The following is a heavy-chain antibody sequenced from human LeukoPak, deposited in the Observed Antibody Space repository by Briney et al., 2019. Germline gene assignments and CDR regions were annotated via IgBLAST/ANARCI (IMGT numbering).Heavy chain of an antibody. V-gene: IGHV4-59*11. Sequence: SETLSLTCTVSGGSINGHYWSWIRQPPGKGLEWIGYIYYSGSTNYNPSLKSRVTISVDTSKNQFSLKLSSVTAADTAVYYCAGGTYCSGGSCYWGAFDIWGQGTMVTVSS. CDR3: AGGTYCSGGSCYWGAFDI. CDR2: IYYSGST. D-gene: IGHD2-15*01. J-gene: IGHJ3*02. CDR1: GGSINGHY.